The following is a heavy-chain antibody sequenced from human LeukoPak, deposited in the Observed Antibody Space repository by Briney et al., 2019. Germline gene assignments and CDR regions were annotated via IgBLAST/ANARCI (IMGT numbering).Heavy chain of an antibody. Sequence: SESLSLTCTVSGGSISSYYWSWIRQPPGKGLEWIWYIYYSGSTNYNPSLKSRFTISVDTSKNQFSLKLSSVTAADTAVYYCARWDGFAATDAFDIWGQGTMVTVST. CDR2: IYYSGST. CDR3: ARWDGFAATDAFDI. V-gene: IGHV4-59*01. D-gene: IGHD1-26*01. J-gene: IGHJ3*02. CDR1: GGSISSYY.